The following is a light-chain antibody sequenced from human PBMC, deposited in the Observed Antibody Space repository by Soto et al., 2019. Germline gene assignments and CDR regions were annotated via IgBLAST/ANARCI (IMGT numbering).Light chain of an antibody. Sequence: EIVLTQSPGTLSLSPGEGATLSCRASQSVSSSYLAWYQQKPGQAPRLLIYIASTRAPGIPDRFSGSGSGTDFTLTISRLEPEAFAVYYCQQYGSSPWTFGQGTKVEIK. J-gene: IGKJ1*01. CDR3: QQYGSSPWT. V-gene: IGKV3-20*01. CDR2: IAS. CDR1: QSVSSSY.